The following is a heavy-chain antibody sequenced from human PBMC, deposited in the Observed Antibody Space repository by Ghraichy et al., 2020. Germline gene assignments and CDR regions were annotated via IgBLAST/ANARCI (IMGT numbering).Heavy chain of an antibody. J-gene: IGHJ4*02. D-gene: IGHD6-19*01. CDR1: GFTFDDYA. Sequence: GGSLRLSCAASGFTFDDYAMHWVRQAPGKGLEWVSGISWNSGSIGYADSVKGRFTISRDNAKNSLYLQMNSLRAEDTALYYCAKGRQWLVTGIDYWGQGTLVTVSS. CDR2: ISWNSGSI. V-gene: IGHV3-9*01. CDR3: AKGRQWLVTGIDY.